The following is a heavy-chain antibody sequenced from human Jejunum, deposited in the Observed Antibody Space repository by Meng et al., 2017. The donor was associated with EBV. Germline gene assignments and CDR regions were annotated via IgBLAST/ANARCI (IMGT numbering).Heavy chain of an antibody. Sequence: QGQLVKSGLELRKPGASGKISCKTSGYTFTNYAMNWVRQAPGQGLEWMAWINTKTGNPAYAQGFTGRFVFSLDMSVTTIYLQISSLEAEDTAIYYCARAVVGSTSLDYWGQGTLVTVSS. CDR3: ARAVVGSTSLDY. V-gene: IGHV7-4-1*02. CDR2: INTKTGNP. D-gene: IGHD1-26*01. J-gene: IGHJ4*02. CDR1: GYTFTNYA.